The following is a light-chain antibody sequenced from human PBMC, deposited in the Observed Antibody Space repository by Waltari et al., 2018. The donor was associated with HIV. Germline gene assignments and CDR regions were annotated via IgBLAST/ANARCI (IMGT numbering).Light chain of an antibody. J-gene: IGKJ1*01. CDR2: TES. Sequence: DIQLTQSPSSLSTSVGDRGNSTCRASQHISTYLNWYQQKSGKAPNLLIYTESNLQTGVPSRFSGSGSGTNFTLTISGLQPEDSATYFCQQSYSTPRTFGQGTKVEIK. CDR3: QQSYSTPRT. CDR1: QHISTY. V-gene: IGKV1-39*01.